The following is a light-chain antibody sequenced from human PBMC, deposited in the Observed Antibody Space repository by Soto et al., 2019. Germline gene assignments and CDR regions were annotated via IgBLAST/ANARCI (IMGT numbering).Light chain of an antibody. V-gene: IGKV3-20*01. CDR2: GAS. Sequence: EIVLTQSPGTLSLSPGERATLSCRASQSVGSSLSWYQQKPGQAPRLLFYGASNRATAIPDRFSGSGFGTDFTLTITSLEPEDVAVYYCQQYGDSPQTFGPGTKVAIK. CDR1: QSVGSS. CDR3: QQYGDSPQT. J-gene: IGKJ1*01.